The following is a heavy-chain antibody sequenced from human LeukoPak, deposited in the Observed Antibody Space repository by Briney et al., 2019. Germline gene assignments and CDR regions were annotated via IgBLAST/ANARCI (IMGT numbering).Heavy chain of an antibody. J-gene: IGHJ4*02. CDR3: ARELHGGYFDY. D-gene: IGHD3-16*01. V-gene: IGHV1-46*01. Sequence: ASVKVSCKASGYTFTDYYIHWVRQAPGQGLEWMGVLYPRGGSPTYAQKFQGRVTLACDTSTSTVYMELSSLTSEDTAVYSCARELHGGYFDYWGQGTLVTVSS. CDR2: LYPRGGSP. CDR1: GYTFTDYY.